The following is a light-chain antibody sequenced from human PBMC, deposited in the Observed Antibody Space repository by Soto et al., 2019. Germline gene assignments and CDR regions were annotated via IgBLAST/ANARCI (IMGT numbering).Light chain of an antibody. J-gene: IGLJ2*01. CDR3: AAWDDSLTGVV. V-gene: IGLV1-47*02. CDR2: SNN. CDR1: SSNIGSNY. Sequence: QSVLTQPPSASGTPGQRATISCSGSSSNIGSNYVYWYQQLPGTAPKLLIYSNNQRPSGVPDRFSGSKSGTSASLAISGLRSEDEADYYCAAWDDSLTGVVFGGGTKVTVL.